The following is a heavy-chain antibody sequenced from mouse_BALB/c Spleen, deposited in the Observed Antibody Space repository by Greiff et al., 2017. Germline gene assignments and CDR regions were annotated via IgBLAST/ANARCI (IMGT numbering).Heavy chain of an antibody. CDR2: INPYNDGT. J-gene: IGHJ2*01. D-gene: IGHD1-2*01. CDR1: GYTFTSYV. CDR3: ARGGYGIFFDY. V-gene: IGHV1-14*01. Sequence: LEESGPELVKPGASVKMSCKASGYTFTSYVMHWVKQKPGQGLEWIGYINPYNDGTKYNEKFKGKATLTSDKSSSTAYMELSSLTSEDSAVYYCARGGYGIFFDYWGQGTTLTVSS.